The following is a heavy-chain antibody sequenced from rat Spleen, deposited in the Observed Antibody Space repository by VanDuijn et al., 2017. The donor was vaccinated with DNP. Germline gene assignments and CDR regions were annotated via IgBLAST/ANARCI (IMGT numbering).Heavy chain of an antibody. CDR2: ISYDGRST. J-gene: IGHJ3*01. CDR1: GFTFNDYY. Sequence: EVLLVESDGGLVQPGRSLKLSCAVSGFTFNDYYMAWVRQAPKEGLEWVASISYDGRSTYYGDSVKGRFTISRDNAKTTLYLQMNSLRSEDTATYYCARHYNNNLHWFPYWGQGTLVTVSS. D-gene: IGHD1-10*01. CDR3: ARHYNNNLHWFPY. V-gene: IGHV5-22*01.